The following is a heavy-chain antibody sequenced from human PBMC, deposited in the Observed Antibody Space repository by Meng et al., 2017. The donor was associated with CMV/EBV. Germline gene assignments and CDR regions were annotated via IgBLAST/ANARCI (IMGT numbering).Heavy chain of an antibody. J-gene: IGHJ6*02. D-gene: IGHD2-2*02. V-gene: IGHV1-69*10. CDR3: ARSPEDIVVVPAAIHGGYYYGMDV. Sequence: SVKVSCKASGGTFSSYAISWVRQAPGQGLEWMGGIIPILGIANYAQKFQGRVTITADKSTSTAYMELSSLRSEDTAVYYCARSPEDIVVVPAAIHGGYYYGMDVWGQGTTVTVSS. CDR1: GGTFSSYA. CDR2: IIPILGIA.